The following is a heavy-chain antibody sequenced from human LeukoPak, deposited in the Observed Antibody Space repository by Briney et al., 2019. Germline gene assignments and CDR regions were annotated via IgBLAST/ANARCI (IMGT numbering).Heavy chain of an antibody. CDR1: GFTFSSYA. D-gene: IGHD1-26*01. J-gene: IGHJ6*02. V-gene: IGHV3-23*03. Sequence: GGSLRLSCAASGFTFSSYAMHWVRQAPGKGLEWVSVIYSGGSTYYADSVKGRFTISRDNSKNTLYLQMNSLRAEDTAVYYCAKDKGWGYSAHDCYGMDVWGQGTTVTVSS. CDR2: IYSGGST. CDR3: AKDKGWGYSAHDCYGMDV.